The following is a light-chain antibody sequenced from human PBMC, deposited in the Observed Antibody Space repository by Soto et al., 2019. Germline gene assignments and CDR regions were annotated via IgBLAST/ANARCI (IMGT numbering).Light chain of an antibody. CDR3: QQYGNSPS. CDR2: GGS. CDR1: QRVSGSS. J-gene: IGKJ2*01. Sequence: VLTQSPGSLSLSPGDRATLSCRASQRVSGSSLAWYQQKPGQAPRLLIYGGSNRATGVPDRFSGSGSGADFTLTISRVEPEDFAVYHCQQYGNSPSFGQGTKVEIK. V-gene: IGKV3-20*01.